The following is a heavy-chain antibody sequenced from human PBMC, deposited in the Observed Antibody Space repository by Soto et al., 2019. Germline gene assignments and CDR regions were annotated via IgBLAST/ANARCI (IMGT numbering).Heavy chain of an antibody. J-gene: IGHJ3*02. D-gene: IGHD4-17*01. CDR2: LYAGGAT. V-gene: IGHV3-53*01. CDR3: ATRRTSVYGDPHDALDI. Sequence: EVQLVESGGGLIQPGGSLRLSCAASGFSVSANYMNWVRQAPGKGLQWVSLLYAGGATFYADSVKGRFTISRDSSKHTLYLHMDSLRVEDTAVYYCATRRTSVYGDPHDALDIWGQGTVVSVSS. CDR1: GFSVSANY.